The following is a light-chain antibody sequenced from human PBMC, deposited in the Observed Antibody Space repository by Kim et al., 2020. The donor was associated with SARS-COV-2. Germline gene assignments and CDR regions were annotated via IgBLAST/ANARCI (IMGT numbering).Light chain of an antibody. CDR3: GTWDSSLSAGV. V-gene: IGLV1-51*01. CDR1: SSNIGNNY. J-gene: IGLJ3*02. CDR2: DNN. Sequence: GQKVTISCSGSSSNIGNNYVSWYQQLPGTAPKLLIYDNNKRPSGIPDRFSGSKSGTSATLGITGLQTGDEADYYCGTWDSSLSAGVFGGGTQ.